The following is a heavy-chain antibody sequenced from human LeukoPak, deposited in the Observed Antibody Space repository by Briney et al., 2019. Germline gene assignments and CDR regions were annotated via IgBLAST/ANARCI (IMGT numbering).Heavy chain of an antibody. V-gene: IGHV3-74*01. CDR3: ARDWRDSSGKFPNDAFDS. D-gene: IGHD3-22*01. J-gene: IGHJ3*02. CDR1: GFKFSSYW. CDR2: IKSDGSST. Sequence: PGGSLRLSCAASGFKFSSYWMHWVRQAPGKGLVWVSRIKSDGSSTSYADSVKGRFTISRDNAKNSLYLQMNSLRAEDTAMYYCARDWRDSSGKFPNDAFDSWGQGTMVIVSS.